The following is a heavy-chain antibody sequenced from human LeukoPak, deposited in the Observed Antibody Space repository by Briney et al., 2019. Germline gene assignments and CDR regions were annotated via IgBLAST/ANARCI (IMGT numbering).Heavy chain of an antibody. J-gene: IGHJ5*02. CDR3: ARDGFTIRDWFDP. Sequence: KPSETLSLTCTVSGGSISSSSYYWGWLRQPPGKGLEWIGSIYYSGSTYYNPSLKSRVTISVDTSKNQFSLKLSSVTAADTAVYYCARDGFTIRDWFDPWGQGTLVTVSS. CDR2: IYYSGST. CDR1: GGSISSSSYY. D-gene: IGHD4-17*01. V-gene: IGHV4-39*02.